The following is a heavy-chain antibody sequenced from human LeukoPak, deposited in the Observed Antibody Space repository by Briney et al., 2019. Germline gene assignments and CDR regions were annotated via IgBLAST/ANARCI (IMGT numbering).Heavy chain of an antibody. Sequence: SETLSLTCTVSGGSISSSSYYWGWIRQPPGKGLEWIGSIYYSGSTYYNPSLKSRVTISVDTSKNQFSLKLSSVTAADTAVYYCAPGDYGTVAFDYWGQGTLVTVSS. V-gene: IGHV4-39*07. CDR2: IYYSGST. J-gene: IGHJ4*02. CDR1: GGSISSSSYY. CDR3: APGDYGTVAFDY. D-gene: IGHD4-17*01.